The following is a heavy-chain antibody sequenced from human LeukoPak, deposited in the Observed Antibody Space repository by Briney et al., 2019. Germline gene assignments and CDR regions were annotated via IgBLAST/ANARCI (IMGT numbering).Heavy chain of an antibody. V-gene: IGHV3-7*01. CDR3: ARDSSGWGYLDL. Sequence: PGGSLRLSCVAFGFTFNNYWMNWVRQAPGKGLEWVANIKQDGSAKYYVDSVKGRFTISRDNAKNSLSLQMNSLRAEDTAVYYCARDSSGWGYLDLWGRGTLVTVSS. D-gene: IGHD6-19*01. CDR2: IKQDGSAK. CDR1: GFTFNNYW. J-gene: IGHJ2*01.